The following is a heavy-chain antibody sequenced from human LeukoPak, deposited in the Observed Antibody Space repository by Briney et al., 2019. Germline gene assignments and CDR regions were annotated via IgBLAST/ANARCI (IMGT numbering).Heavy chain of an antibody. CDR1: GFTFSSYG. V-gene: IGHV3-23*01. D-gene: IGHD3-3*01. CDR3: ASPPRQETAIYYFDY. CDR2: ISGGGGIT. Sequence: GGSLRLSCAASGFTFSSYGMSWVRQAPGKGLEWVAAISGGGGITYYADSVKGRFTISRDNSKNTLYLQMHSLRAEDTAVYYCASPPRQETAIYYFDYWGQVILVTASS. J-gene: IGHJ4*02.